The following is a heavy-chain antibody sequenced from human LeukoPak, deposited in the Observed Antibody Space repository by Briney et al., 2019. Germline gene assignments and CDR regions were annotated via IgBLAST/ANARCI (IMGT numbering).Heavy chain of an antibody. V-gene: IGHV3-30*04. CDR3: ARGRIVGAITYAFDI. CDR2: ISYDGSNK. Sequence: GGSLRLSCAASGFTFSSYAMHWVRQAPGKGLEWVAVISYDGSNKYYADSVKGRFTISRDNSKNTLYLQMNSLRAEDTAVYYCARGRIVGAITYAFDIWGQGTMVTVSS. J-gene: IGHJ3*02. D-gene: IGHD1-26*01. CDR1: GFTFSSYA.